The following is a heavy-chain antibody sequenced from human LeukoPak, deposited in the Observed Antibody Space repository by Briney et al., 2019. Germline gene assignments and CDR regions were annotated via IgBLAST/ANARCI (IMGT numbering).Heavy chain of an antibody. CDR2: IYYSGST. D-gene: IGHD1-26*01. V-gene: IGHV4-39*07. J-gene: IGHJ3*02. Sequence: SETLSLTCTVSGGSISSSSYYWGWIRQPPGKGLEWIGSIYYSGSTYYNPSLKSRVTISVDTSKNQFSLKLSSVTAADTAVYYCARDRIVGAKRDAFDIWGQGTMVTVSS. CDR1: GGSISSSSYY. CDR3: ARDRIVGAKRDAFDI.